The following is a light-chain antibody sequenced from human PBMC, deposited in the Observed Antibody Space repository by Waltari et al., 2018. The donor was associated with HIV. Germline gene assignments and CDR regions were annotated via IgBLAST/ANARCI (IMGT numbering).Light chain of an antibody. CDR1: FPNIGNNG. CDR2: TTN. Sequence: QSVLTQAPSASGTPGQRVTISCSGSFPNIGNNGLIWFQQLTGTAPKLLIYTTNQRPSGVPDRFSGSKSGTSASLSISGLQSDDEADYYCGAWDDNLDAWVFGGGTKLSV. J-gene: IGLJ3*02. V-gene: IGLV1-44*01. CDR3: GAWDDNLDAWV.